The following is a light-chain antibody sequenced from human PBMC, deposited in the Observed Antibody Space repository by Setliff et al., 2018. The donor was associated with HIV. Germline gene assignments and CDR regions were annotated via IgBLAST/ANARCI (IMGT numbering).Light chain of an antibody. CDR2: QAS. CDR1: SGDVGRYNL. V-gene: IGLV2-23*01. J-gene: IGLJ1*01. Sequence: QSALTQPASVSGSPGQSITISCTGTSGDVGRYNLVSWYQQHPGKAPKLIIYQASKRPSGVSNRFSGSKSGNTASLTISGLQADDEADYYCCSNTGSNTYVFGAGTRSPS. CDR3: CSNTGSNTYV.